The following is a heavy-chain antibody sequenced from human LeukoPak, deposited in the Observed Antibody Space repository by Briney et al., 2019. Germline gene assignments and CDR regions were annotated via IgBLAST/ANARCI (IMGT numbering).Heavy chain of an antibody. CDR1: GDSVSSNSAA. CDR3: ARDLRLYYDILTGYRGFDY. Sequence: SQTPSLTCAISGDSVSSNSAAWNWIRQSPSRGLEWLGRTYYRSKWYNDYAVSVKSRITINPDTSKNQFSLQLNSVTPEDTAVYYCARDLRLYYDILTGYRGFDYWGQGTLVTVSS. CDR2: TYYRSKWYN. V-gene: IGHV6-1*01. J-gene: IGHJ4*02. D-gene: IGHD3-9*01.